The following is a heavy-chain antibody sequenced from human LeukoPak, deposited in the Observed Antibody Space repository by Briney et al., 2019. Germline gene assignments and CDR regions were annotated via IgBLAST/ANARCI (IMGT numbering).Heavy chain of an antibody. CDR2: ISGSGRST. J-gene: IGHJ4*02. Sequence: GGSLRLSCAASGSTFRSNAMSWVRQAPGKGLEWVSAISGSGRSTYYADSVKGRCTISRDNSKNTLYLQMNSLRAEDTAIYYCAKDEGTSVDGDYFDYWGQGTLVTVSS. D-gene: IGHD3-10*01. CDR3: AKDEGTSVDGDYFDY. CDR1: GSTFRSNA. V-gene: IGHV3-23*01.